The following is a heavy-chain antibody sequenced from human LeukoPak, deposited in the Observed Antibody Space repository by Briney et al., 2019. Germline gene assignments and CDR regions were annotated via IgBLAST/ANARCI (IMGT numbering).Heavy chain of an antibody. J-gene: IGHJ4*02. Sequence: PSETLSLTCAVYGGSFSGYYWSWIRQPPGKGLEWIGEINHSGSTNYNPSLKSRVTISVDTSKNQFSLKLSSVTAADTAVYYCARGGYYDSSGYYPLFDYWGQGTLVTVSS. CDR2: INHSGST. D-gene: IGHD3-22*01. CDR3: ARGGYYDSSGYYPLFDY. CDR1: GGSFSGYY. V-gene: IGHV4-34*01.